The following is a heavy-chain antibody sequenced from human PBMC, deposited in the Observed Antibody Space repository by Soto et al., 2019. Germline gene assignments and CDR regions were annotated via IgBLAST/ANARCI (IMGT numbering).Heavy chain of an antibody. CDR3: AQRRHSGDWNGGYFDY. J-gene: IGHJ4*02. CDR1: GFSLTTRPVG. V-gene: IGHV2-5*02. D-gene: IGHD2-21*02. CDR2: AYWDDDN. Sequence: SCPTLVNPTQTLTLTCSFSGFSLTTRPVGVGWIRQSPGKALEWLAFAYWDDDNRYSPSLRTRLTVTKDTSKNQVVLTMTNMDPVDTATYYCAQRRHSGDWNGGYFDYWGQGTLVTVYS.